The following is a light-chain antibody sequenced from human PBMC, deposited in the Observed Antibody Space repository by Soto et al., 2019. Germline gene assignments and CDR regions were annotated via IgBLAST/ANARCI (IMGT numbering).Light chain of an antibody. CDR3: QHANSFPIT. CDR2: GAS. V-gene: IGKV1-12*01. CDR1: QDIRTW. Sequence: DIQMTQSPSSVSASVGDRVTITCRASQDIRTWLAWYQQKPGKAPKILIYGASSLQSGVPSRFSGSGSGTYFTLTISSLQPEDFETYYCQHANSFPITFGQGTRLEIK. J-gene: IGKJ5*01.